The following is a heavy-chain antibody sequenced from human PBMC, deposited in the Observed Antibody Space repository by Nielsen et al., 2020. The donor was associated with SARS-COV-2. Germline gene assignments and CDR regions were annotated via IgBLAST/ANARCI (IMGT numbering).Heavy chain of an antibody. CDR3: ARARGAYGDYYYYYYTDV. CDR2: THYRSKWYN. Sequence: SQTLSLTRAISGDSVSSSSAAWNWIRQSPSRGLEWLGRTHYRSKWYNDYAVSVKSRITINPDTSKNQFSLHLNSVTPEDTAVYYCARARGAYGDYYYYYYTDVWGKGTTVTVSS. D-gene: IGHD4-17*01. V-gene: IGHV6-1*01. J-gene: IGHJ6*03. CDR1: GDSVSSSSAA.